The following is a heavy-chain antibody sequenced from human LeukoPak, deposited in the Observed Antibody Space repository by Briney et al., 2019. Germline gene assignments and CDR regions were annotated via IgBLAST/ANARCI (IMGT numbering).Heavy chain of an antibody. CDR3: ARRLGSSADGILKYYFDY. Sequence: SESLSLTCTVSGVSIISSNYYWGWFRQPPGKSLDWIMSVFYTGSTRHNPSLKSRVTISIDTSKNKFSLHLSSVTAEDTAVHYCARRLGSSADGILKYYFDYGGEGTLVTVSS. D-gene: IGHD6-13*01. CDR2: VFYTGST. V-gene: IGHV4-39*01. J-gene: IGHJ4*02. CDR1: GVSIISSNYY.